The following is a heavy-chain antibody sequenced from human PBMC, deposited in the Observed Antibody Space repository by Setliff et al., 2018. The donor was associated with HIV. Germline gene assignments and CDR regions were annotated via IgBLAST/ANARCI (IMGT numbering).Heavy chain of an antibody. CDR3: ATDCAVVGGTGSLDS. D-gene: IGHD1-26*01. V-gene: IGHV3-21*04. J-gene: IGHJ4*02. Sequence: PGGSLRLSCAASGFTFSSHAMTWVRRAPGKGLEWVSSISSSSSYIYYADSVKGRFTISRDNAKNSLYLQMNSLRVEDTAVYYCATDCAVVGGTGSLDSWGQGTLVTVSS. CDR2: ISSSSSYI. CDR1: GFTFSSHA.